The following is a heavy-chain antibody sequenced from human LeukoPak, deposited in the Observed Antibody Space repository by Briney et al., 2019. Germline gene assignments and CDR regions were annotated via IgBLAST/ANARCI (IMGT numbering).Heavy chain of an antibody. CDR3: AADPRYYDSSGPLGY. J-gene: IGHJ4*02. D-gene: IGHD3-22*01. V-gene: IGHV1-69*04. CDR1: GGTFSSYA. Sequence: SVKVSCKASGGTFSSYAISWVRQAPGQGLEWMGRIIPILGIANYAQKFQGRVTITADKSTSTAYMELSSLRSEDTAVYYCAADPRYYDSSGPLGYWGQGTLVTVSS. CDR2: IIPILGIA.